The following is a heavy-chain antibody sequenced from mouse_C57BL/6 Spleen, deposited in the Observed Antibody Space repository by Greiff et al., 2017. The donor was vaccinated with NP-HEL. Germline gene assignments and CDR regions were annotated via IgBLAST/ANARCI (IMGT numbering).Heavy chain of an antibody. V-gene: IGHV5-16*01. CDR1: GFTFSDYY. J-gene: IGHJ4*01. CDR3: ARDSGISLAMDY. D-gene: IGHD3-1*01. Sequence: EVKLMESEGGLVQPGSSMKLSCTASGFTFSDYYMAWVRQVPEKGLEWVANINYDGSSTYYLDSLKSRFIISRDNAKNILYLQMSSLKSEDTATYYCARDSGISLAMDYWGQGTSVTVSS. CDR2: INYDGSST.